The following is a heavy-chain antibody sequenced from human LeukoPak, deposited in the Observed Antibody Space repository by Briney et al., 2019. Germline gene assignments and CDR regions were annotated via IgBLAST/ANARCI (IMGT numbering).Heavy chain of an antibody. Sequence: SQTLSLTCAVSGGSLSSDCYSWIWLRQPPEKGREWIGYIYHSGSTYYKPPLTSRVTISVDRSKNQFSLKLSSVTAADTAVYYCARAGDYGDTNWFDPWGQGTLVTVSS. CDR2: IYHSGST. CDR1: GGSLSSDCYS. J-gene: IGHJ5*02. D-gene: IGHD4-17*01. V-gene: IGHV4-30-2*01. CDR3: ARAGDYGDTNWFDP.